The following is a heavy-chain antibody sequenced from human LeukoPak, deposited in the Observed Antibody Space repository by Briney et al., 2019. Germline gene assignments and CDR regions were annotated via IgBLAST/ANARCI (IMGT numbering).Heavy chain of an antibody. D-gene: IGHD5-24*01. V-gene: IGHV3-30*18. CDR3: AKVPSATLGFDY. Sequence: GGSLRLSCAASGFTFSSYGMHWVRQAPGKGLEWVAVISYDGSNKYYADSVKGRFTISRDNSKNTLYLQMNSLRAEDTAVYYCAKVPSATLGFDYWGQGTLVTVSS. J-gene: IGHJ4*02. CDR2: ISYDGSNK. CDR1: GFTFSSYG.